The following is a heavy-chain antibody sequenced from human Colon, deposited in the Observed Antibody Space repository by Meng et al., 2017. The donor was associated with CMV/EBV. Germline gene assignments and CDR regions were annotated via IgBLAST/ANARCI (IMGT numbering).Heavy chain of an antibody. V-gene: IGHV1-8*01. Sequence: ASVKVSCKASGYTFTSYDINWVRQATGQGREWMGWMNPNSGNTGYAQKFQGRVTMTRNTSISTAYMELSSLRSEDTAVYYCARFDMGDSSSSPYYYYGMDVWGQGTTVTVSS. CDR1: GYTFTSYD. J-gene: IGHJ6*02. CDR2: MNPNSGNT. CDR3: ARFDMGDSSSSPYYYYGMDV. D-gene: IGHD6-6*01.